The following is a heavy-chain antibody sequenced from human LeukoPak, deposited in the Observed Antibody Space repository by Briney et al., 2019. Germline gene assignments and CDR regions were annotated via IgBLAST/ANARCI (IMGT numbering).Heavy chain of an antibody. CDR1: GGSFSGYY. CDR2: INRSGST. J-gene: IGHJ4*02. CDR3: ARGYDSGSYYRH. V-gene: IGHV4-34*01. D-gene: IGHD3-10*01. Sequence: PSATLSLTCGVYGGSFSGYYWSWIRQPPGKGLEWIGEINRSGSTDYNPSLKSRVTISVDTSKTLFSLRLRSVTAGDTAVYYCARGYDSGSYYRHWGQGTLVTVSS.